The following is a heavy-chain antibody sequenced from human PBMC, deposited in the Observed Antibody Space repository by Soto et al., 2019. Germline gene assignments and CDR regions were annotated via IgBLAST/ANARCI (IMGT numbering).Heavy chain of an antibody. V-gene: IGHV3-23*01. J-gene: IGHJ4*02. Sequence: PGGSLRLSCGASGFTFSSHAMTWVRQAPGKGLEWVSAISGSGDSTYYADSVKGRFTISRDNSKNTVSLQINSLRAEDTAVYYCAQGRGLVSPHYWGQGTLVTVSS. CDR2: ISGSGDST. CDR1: GFTFSSHA. D-gene: IGHD3-9*01. CDR3: AQGRGLVSPHY.